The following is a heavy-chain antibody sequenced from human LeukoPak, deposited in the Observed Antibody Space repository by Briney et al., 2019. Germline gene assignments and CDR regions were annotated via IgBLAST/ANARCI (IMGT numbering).Heavy chain of an antibody. Sequence: RGSLRLSCVASGLTFSNYAVTWVRQVPGRGLEWVASITSGGGTLYADSVRGRFTISRDNSKNTLFLQMSSLRAEDTALYYCSKDPNGDYVGAFDMCGPGTMVTVSS. V-gene: IGHV3-23*01. J-gene: IGHJ3*02. CDR1: GLTFSNYA. D-gene: IGHD4-17*01. CDR2: ITSGGGT. CDR3: SKDPNGDYVGAFDM.